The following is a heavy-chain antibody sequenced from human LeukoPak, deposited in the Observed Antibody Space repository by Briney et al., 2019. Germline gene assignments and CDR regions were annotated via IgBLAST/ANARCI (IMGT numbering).Heavy chain of an antibody. Sequence: GGSLRLSCAASGFTFSDYYMNWIRQAPGKGLEWVSYISGSGSTIYYADSVKGRFTISRDNAKNSLYLQMNSLRAEDTAVYYCARDSRLVGTNFDYWGQGALVTVSS. CDR1: GFTFSDYY. CDR3: ARDSRLVGTNFDY. V-gene: IGHV3-11*04. D-gene: IGHD1-26*01. J-gene: IGHJ4*02. CDR2: ISGSGSTI.